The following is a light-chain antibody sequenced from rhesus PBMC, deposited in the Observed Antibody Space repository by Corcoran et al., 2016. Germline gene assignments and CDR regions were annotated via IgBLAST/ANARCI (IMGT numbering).Light chain of an antibody. CDR3: PHYSDNPLT. Sequence: DIQMTQSPSALSASVGDRVTISCRASHNICSNLAWYQQKPGKAPKHLLYTASSLQTGIPSGYSGTGSRTVFTRTISSLQPDDSSAYYCPHYSDNPLTFGVGTKVAIK. CDR2: TAS. CDR1: HNICSN. V-gene: IGKV1S12*01. J-gene: IGKJ4*01.